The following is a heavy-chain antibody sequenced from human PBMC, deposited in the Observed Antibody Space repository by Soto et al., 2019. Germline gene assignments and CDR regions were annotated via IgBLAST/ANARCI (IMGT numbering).Heavy chain of an antibody. D-gene: IGHD2-2*01. J-gene: IGHJ4*02. CDR3: ARIGYCSSTSCPRGFDY. CDR1: GYSFTSYW. V-gene: IGHV5-51*01. CDR2: IYPGDSDT. Sequence: LGESLKISCKGSGYSFTSYWIGWVRQMPGKGLEWMGIIYPGDSDTRYSPSFQGQVTISADKSISTAYLQWSSLKASDTAMYYCARIGYCSSTSCPRGFDYWGQGTRVTVSS.